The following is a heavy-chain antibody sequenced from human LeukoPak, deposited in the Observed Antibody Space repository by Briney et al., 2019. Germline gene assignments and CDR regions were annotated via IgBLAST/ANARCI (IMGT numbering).Heavy chain of an antibody. Sequence: PSETLSLTCTVSGYSISSGYYWGWIRQPPGKGLEWIGSGSTYYNPSLKSRVTISVDTSKNQFSLKLSSVTAADTAVYYCARLYYYDSSGYYDYWGQGTLVTVSS. D-gene: IGHD3-22*01. CDR1: GYSISSGYY. V-gene: IGHV4-38-2*02. CDR3: ARLYYYDSSGYYDY. CDR2: SGST. J-gene: IGHJ4*02.